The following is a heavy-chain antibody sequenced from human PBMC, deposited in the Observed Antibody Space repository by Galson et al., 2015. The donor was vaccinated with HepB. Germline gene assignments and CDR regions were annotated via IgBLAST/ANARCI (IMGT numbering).Heavy chain of an antibody. CDR1: GFTFDDYG. V-gene: IGHV3-15*01. CDR3: TTREQWLVTFDY. J-gene: IGHJ4*02. Sequence: SLRLSCAASGFTFDDYGMSWVRQAPGKGLEWVGRIKSKTDGGTTDYAAPVKGRFTISRDDSKNTLYLQMNSLKTEDTAVYYCTTREQWLVTFDYWGQGTLVTVSS. D-gene: IGHD6-19*01. CDR2: IKSKTDGGTT.